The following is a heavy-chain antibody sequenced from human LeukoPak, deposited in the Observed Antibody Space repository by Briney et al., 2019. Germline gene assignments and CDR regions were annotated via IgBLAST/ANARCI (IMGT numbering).Heavy chain of an antibody. V-gene: IGHV4-34*01. D-gene: IGHD2-15*01. CDR3: ARFSWSYFDY. CDR2: INHSGST. CDR1: GGSFSGYY. J-gene: IGHJ4*02. Sequence: SETLSLTCAVYGGSFSGYYWSWIRQPPGKGLEWIGEINHSGSTNYNPSLKSRVTISVDTSKNQFSLKLSSVTAADTAVYYCARFSWSYFDYWGQGTLSPSPQ.